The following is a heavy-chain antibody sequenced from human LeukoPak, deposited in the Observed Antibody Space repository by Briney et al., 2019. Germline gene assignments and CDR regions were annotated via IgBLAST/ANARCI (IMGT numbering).Heavy chain of an antibody. J-gene: IGHJ4*02. CDR1: GFTFSGSA. D-gene: IGHD6-13*01. CDR2: IRSKANSYAT. V-gene: IGHV3-73*01. CDR3: TRLAAAGPLFDY. Sequence: GGSLRLSCAASGFTFSGSAMHWVSQASGKGLEWVGRIRSKANSYATAYAASVKGRFTISRDDSKNTAYLQMNSRKTEDTAVYYCTRLAAAGPLFDYWGQGTLVTVSS.